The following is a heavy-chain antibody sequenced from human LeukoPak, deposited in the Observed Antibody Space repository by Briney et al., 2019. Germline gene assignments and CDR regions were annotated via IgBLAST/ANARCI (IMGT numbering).Heavy chain of an antibody. D-gene: IGHD3-9*01. J-gene: IGHJ4*02. V-gene: IGHV3-7*01. CDR1: GFTFSSYW. CDR3: ARGEYDILTGYIDH. Sequence: GGSLRLSCAASGFTFSSYWMSWVRQAPGKGLEWVANIKQDGSEKYYVDSVRGRFTISRDNSKNMLYLQMNSLRAEDTAVYFCARGEYDILTGYIDHWGQGTLVTVSS. CDR2: IKQDGSEK.